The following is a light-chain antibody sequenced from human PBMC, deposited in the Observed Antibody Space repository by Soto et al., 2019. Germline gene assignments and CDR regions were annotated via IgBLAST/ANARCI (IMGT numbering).Light chain of an antibody. CDR1: QSVSSC. Sequence: EIVLTQSPATLSLSPGERATLSCRASQSVSSCLAWYQQKPGKAPRLLIYDASNRATGIPARFSGSGSGTDFTLTISSLEPEDFAVYYCQQRSNWPRTFGEGTKLEIK. J-gene: IGKJ2*01. CDR2: DAS. CDR3: QQRSNWPRT. V-gene: IGKV3-11*01.